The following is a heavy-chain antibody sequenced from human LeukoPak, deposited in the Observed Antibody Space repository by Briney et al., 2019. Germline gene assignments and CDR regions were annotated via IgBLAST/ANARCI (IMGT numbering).Heavy chain of an antibody. J-gene: IGHJ4*02. CDR1: GYSFTTYW. D-gene: IGHD2-15*01. CDR2: IDASDSYT. Sequence: GESLKISCKGSGYSFTTYWITWVRQMPGKGLEWMGRIDASDSYTNYSPSFQGHVTISADKSINTAYLQWSSVKASDTAMYYCARGLRGGPSGGGLDYWGQGTLVTVSS. V-gene: IGHV5-10-1*01. CDR3: ARGLRGGPSGGGLDY.